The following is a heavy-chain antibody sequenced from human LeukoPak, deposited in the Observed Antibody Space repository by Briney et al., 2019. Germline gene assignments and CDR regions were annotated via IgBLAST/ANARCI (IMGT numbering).Heavy chain of an antibody. D-gene: IGHD3-10*01. Sequence: SETLSLTCTVSGGSISSYYWSWIRQPPGKGLEWIAYIYDGGSTNYNPSLKSRVTISVDTSKNQFSLKLSSVTAADTAVYYCAAGGSGSYGWFDPWGQGTLVTVSS. CDR3: AAGGSGSYGWFDP. V-gene: IGHV4-59*01. J-gene: IGHJ5*02. CDR2: IYDGGST. CDR1: GGSISSYY.